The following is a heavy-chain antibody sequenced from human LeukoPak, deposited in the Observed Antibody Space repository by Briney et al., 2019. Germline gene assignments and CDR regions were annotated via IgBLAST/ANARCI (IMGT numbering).Heavy chain of an antibody. CDR3: TLGSLYSSSWYGDY. CDR1: GFSFDTYA. J-gene: IGHJ4*02. CDR2: ISGDGGST. V-gene: IGHV3-23*01. D-gene: IGHD6-13*01. Sequence: GGSLRLSCAASGFSFDTYAMTWVRQAPGKGLEWVSAISGDGGSTYYAVSVKCRFTISRDNSKNTLYLQMNGLRAEDTAVYYCTLGSLYSSSWYGDYWGQGTLVTVSS.